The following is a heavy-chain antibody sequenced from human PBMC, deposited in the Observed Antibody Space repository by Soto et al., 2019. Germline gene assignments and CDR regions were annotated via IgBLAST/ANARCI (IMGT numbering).Heavy chain of an antibody. D-gene: IGHD3-22*01. J-gene: IGHJ1*01. CDR2: IIPILGTP. Sequence: SVKVSCKASGDTFSSYAISWVRQAPGQGLEWMGGIIPILGTPNYAQKFQGRVTITADKSTSTAYIELSSLRSEDTAVYYCARASFRYDRNGYYRHAYCAQRTPVTGSS. V-gene: IGHV1-69*10. CDR1: GDTFSSYA. CDR3: ARASFRYDRNGYYRHAY.